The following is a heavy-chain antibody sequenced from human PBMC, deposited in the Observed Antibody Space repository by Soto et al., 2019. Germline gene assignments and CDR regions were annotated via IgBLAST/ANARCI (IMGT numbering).Heavy chain of an antibody. J-gene: IGHJ4*02. CDR2: ISGSGGST. V-gene: IGHV3-23*01. Sequence: MRLVRKNPGKGLELVSAISGSGGSTYYADSVKGRFTISRDNSKNTLYLQMNSLRAEDTAVYYCAKEGLFGVVTSDYWGQGTLVTVSS. CDR3: AKEGLFGVVTSDY. D-gene: IGHD3-3*01.